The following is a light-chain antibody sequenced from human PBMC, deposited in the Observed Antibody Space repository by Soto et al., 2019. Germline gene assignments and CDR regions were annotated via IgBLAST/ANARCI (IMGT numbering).Light chain of an antibody. Sequence: RASQRVSSNLAWYQQKPGQAPRLLIDGAATRATGIPARFSGSGSGTEFTLTISSLQSEDFAVYYCQQYNNGWTFGQGTKVDI. CDR1: QRVSSN. CDR3: QQYNNGWT. V-gene: IGKV3-15*01. CDR2: GAA. J-gene: IGKJ1*01.